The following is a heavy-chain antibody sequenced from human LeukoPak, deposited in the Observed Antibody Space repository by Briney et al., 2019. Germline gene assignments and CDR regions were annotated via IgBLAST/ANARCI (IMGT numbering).Heavy chain of an antibody. CDR3: ARAITEYWGSRYFDL. J-gene: IGHJ2*01. CDR1: GFTFSSYD. D-gene: IGHD7-27*01. V-gene: IGHV3-13*05. CDR2: IGTAGDP. Sequence: GSLRLSCAASGFTFSSYDMHWVRQATGKGLEWVSAIGTAGDPYYPGSVKGRFTISRENAKNSLYLQMNSLRAGDTAVYYCARAITEYWGSRYFDLWGRGTLVTVSS.